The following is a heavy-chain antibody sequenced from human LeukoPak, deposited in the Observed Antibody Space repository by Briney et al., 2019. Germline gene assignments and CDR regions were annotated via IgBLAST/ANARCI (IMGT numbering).Heavy chain of an antibody. V-gene: IGHV4-61*02. J-gene: IGHJ4*02. Sequence: SETLSLTCTVSGGSISSGSYYWSWIRQPAGKGLEWIGRIYTSGSTNYNPSLKSRVTISVDTSKNQFSLKLSSVTAADTAVYYCARATVTQYWRYYFDYWGQGTLVTVSS. CDR1: GGSISSGSYY. CDR3: ARATVTQYWRYYFDY. CDR2: IYTSGST. D-gene: IGHD4-17*01.